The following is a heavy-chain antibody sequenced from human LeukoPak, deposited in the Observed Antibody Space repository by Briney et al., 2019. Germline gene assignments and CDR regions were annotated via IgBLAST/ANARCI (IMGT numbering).Heavy chain of an antibody. V-gene: IGHV3-23*01. CDR1: GFTFSSYV. CDR2: ISGSGDT. CDR3: AKDRELSLGDDRHY. Sequence: PGGSLRLSCAASGFTFSSYVMTWVRQAPGKGLEWVSGISGSGDTYYADSVKGRFTISRDNSKSTLYLQMNSLRAEDTAVYYCAKDRELSLGDDRHYWGQGTLVTVSS. D-gene: IGHD3-16*01. J-gene: IGHJ4*02.